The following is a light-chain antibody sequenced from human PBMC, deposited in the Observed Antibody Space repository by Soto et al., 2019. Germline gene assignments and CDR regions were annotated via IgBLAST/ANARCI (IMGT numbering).Light chain of an antibody. CDR1: SSNIGAEYD. CDR2: GDN. Sequence: QSVLTQPPSVSGAPGQRVAISCTGSSSNIGAEYDVHWYQQLPGTAPKRLIYGDNNRPSGVPDRFSGSKSGTSASLAITGLQPEDEADYYCHSYYSSLTTFVFGTGTKLTVL. V-gene: IGLV1-40*01. CDR3: HSYYSSLTTFV. J-gene: IGLJ1*01.